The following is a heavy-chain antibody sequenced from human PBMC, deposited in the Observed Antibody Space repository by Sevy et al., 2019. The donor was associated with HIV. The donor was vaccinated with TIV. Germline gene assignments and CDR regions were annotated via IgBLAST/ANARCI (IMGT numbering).Heavy chain of an antibody. J-gene: IGHJ4*02. Sequence: SETLSLTCTVSGGSISSGDYYWSWIRQPPGKGLEWIGYIYYSGSTYYNPSLKSRVTISVDTSKNQFSLKLSSVTAADTAVYYCARGIAAAGTLYYWGQGTLVTVSS. CDR2: IYYSGST. V-gene: IGHV4-30-4*01. D-gene: IGHD6-13*01. CDR1: GGSISSGDYY. CDR3: ARGIAAAGTLYY.